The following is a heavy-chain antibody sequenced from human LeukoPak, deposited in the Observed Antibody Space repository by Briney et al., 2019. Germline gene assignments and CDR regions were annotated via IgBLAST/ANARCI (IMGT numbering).Heavy chain of an antibody. CDR2: INHSGST. D-gene: IGHD5-18*01. J-gene: IGHJ4*02. CDR3: ARGGREYSYGRIFDY. V-gene: IGHV4-34*01. CDR1: GGSFSGYY. Sequence: PSETLSLTCAVYGGSFSGYYWSWIRQPPGKGLEWIGEINHSGSTNYNPSLKGRVTISVDTSKNQFSLKLSSVTAADTAVYYCARGGREYSYGRIFDYWGQGTLVTVSS.